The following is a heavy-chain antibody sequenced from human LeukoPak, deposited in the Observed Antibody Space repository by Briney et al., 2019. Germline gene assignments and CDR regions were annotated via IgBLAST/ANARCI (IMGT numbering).Heavy chain of an antibody. J-gene: IGHJ5*02. CDR3: ARVCRGGLPAAPYDWFDP. CDR1: GYTFTSYD. D-gene: IGHD2-2*01. Sequence: ASVKVSCKASGYTFTSYDINWVRQATGQGLEWMGWMNPNSGNTGYAQKFQGRVTITRNTSISTTYMELSSLRSEDTAVYYCARVCRGGLPAAPYDWFDPWGQGTLVTVSS. V-gene: IGHV1-8*03. CDR2: MNPNSGNT.